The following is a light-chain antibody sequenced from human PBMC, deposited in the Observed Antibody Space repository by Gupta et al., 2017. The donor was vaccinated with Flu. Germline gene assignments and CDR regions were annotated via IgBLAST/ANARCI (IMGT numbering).Light chain of an antibody. CDR1: QIINKY. J-gene: IGKJ3*01. V-gene: IGKV1-39*01. Sequence: SPSSLYASVGHRVTITCRASQIINKYLNWYQQKPGKAPKLLISAASSLQSGVPTRFSGSGSGTDFTLTISRLQPEEFATYYCQHRDNSLFTFGHGTKVDFK. CDR3: QHRDNSLFT. CDR2: AAS.